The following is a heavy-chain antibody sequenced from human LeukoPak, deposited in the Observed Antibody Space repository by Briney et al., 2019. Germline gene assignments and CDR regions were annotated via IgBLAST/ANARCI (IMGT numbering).Heavy chain of an antibody. Sequence: PGGSLRLSCSASGFTFSSYGMHWVRLAPGKGLEWVAVISYDGSNKYYADSVKGRFTISRDNSKNTLYLQMNSLRAEDTAVYYCAKELEVVEDYYYYGMDVWGQGTTVTVSS. D-gene: IGHD3-22*01. J-gene: IGHJ6*02. V-gene: IGHV3-30*18. CDR3: AKELEVVEDYYYYGMDV. CDR2: ISYDGSNK. CDR1: GFTFSSYG.